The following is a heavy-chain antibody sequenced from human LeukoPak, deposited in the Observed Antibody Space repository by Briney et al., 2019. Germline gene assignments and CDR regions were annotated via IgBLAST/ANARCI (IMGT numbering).Heavy chain of an antibody. Sequence: GRSLRLSCAASGFTFSSYGMHWVRQAPGKGLEWVAVIWYDGSNKYYADSVKGRFTISRDNSKNTLYLQMNSLRAEDTAVYYCAKARPSSSSGYYYYYMDVWGKGTTVTVSS. D-gene: IGHD6-6*01. J-gene: IGHJ6*03. V-gene: IGHV3-33*06. CDR1: GFTFSSYG. CDR2: IWYDGSNK. CDR3: AKARPSSSSGYYYYYMDV.